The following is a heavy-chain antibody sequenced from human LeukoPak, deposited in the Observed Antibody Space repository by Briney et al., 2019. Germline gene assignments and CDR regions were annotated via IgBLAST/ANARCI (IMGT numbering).Heavy chain of an antibody. CDR2: INHSGST. Sequence: SETLSLTCAVYGGSFSGYYWSWIRQPPGEGLEWIGEINHSGSTNYNPSLKSRVTISVDTSKNQFSLKLSSVTAADTAVYYCARGGRTGEWELLLDYWGQGTLVTVSS. CDR3: ARGGRTGEWELLLDY. CDR1: GGSFSGYY. D-gene: IGHD1-26*01. J-gene: IGHJ4*02. V-gene: IGHV4-34*01.